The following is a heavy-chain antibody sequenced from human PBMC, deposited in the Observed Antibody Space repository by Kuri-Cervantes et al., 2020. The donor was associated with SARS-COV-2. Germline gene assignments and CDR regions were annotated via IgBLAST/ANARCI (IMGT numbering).Heavy chain of an antibody. D-gene: IGHD6-19*01. CDR2: MNPNSGNT. Sequence: ASVKVSCKASGYAFTSYDINWVRQATGQGLEWMGWMNPNSGNTGYAQKLQGRVTMTTDTSTSTAYMELRSLRSDDTAVYYCARARGLIAVYWNFDYWGQGTLVTVSS. CDR1: GYAFTSYD. CDR3: ARARGLIAVYWNFDY. J-gene: IGHJ4*02. V-gene: IGHV1-8*01.